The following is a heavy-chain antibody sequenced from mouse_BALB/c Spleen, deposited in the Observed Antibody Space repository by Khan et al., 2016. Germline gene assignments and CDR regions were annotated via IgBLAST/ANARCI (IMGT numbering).Heavy chain of an antibody. CDR2: ITYSGTT. Sequence: EVQLQESGPGLVKPSQSLSLTCTVTGYSITSDYAWNWIRQFPGNTLEWMGYITYSGTTTYNPSPKSRISITRDTSKNQFFLQLNSVTTEDTATYYCARWLDAMDYWGQGTSVTVSS. CDR1: GYSITSDYA. D-gene: IGHD2-2*01. CDR3: ARWLDAMDY. J-gene: IGHJ4*01. V-gene: IGHV3-2*02.